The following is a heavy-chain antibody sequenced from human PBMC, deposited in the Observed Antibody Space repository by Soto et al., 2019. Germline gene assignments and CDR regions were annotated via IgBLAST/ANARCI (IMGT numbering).Heavy chain of an antibody. J-gene: IGHJ5*02. CDR2: VSGSGGST. Sequence: EVQLLESGGGLVQPGGSLRLSCAASGFTFSSYAMSWVRQAPGKGLEWVSAVSGSGGSTYYADSVKGRFTISRDNSKYTLYLQMNRLRAEDTAVYYCAKDSSSSLTWFDPWGQGTLVTVSS. CDR1: GFTFSSYA. CDR3: AKDSSSSLTWFDP. V-gene: IGHV3-23*01. D-gene: IGHD6-6*01.